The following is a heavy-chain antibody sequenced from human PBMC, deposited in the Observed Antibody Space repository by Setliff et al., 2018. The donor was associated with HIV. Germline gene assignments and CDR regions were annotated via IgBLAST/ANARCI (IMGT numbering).Heavy chain of an antibody. J-gene: IGHJ6*03. Sequence: SETLSLTCAVYGGSFSGYYWSWIRQPPGKGLEWIGEINHSGNTNYNPSLKSRLIISVDTSKKQFSLKRRSVTAADTAIYYCARVPGYSSGSSYMEVWGKGITVTVSS. CDR3: ARVPGYSSGSSYMEV. V-gene: IGHV4-34*01. CDR2: INHSGNT. CDR1: GGSFSGYY. D-gene: IGHD6-19*01.